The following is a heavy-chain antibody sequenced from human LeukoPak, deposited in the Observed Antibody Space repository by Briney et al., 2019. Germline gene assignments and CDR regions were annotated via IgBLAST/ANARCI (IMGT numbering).Heavy chain of an antibody. CDR2: ISPSSTRI. CDR1: GFTFSSYD. CDR3: AKVLLLRYAPRPDY. J-gene: IGHJ4*02. V-gene: IGHV3-48*03. D-gene: IGHD3-9*01. Sequence: TGGSLRLSCAASGFTFSSYDMNWVRQAPGKGLEWVSYISPSSTRIDYAASVRGRFTISRDNAKRSLYLQMNSLRAEDTAVYYCAKVLLLRYAPRPDYWGQGTLVTVSS.